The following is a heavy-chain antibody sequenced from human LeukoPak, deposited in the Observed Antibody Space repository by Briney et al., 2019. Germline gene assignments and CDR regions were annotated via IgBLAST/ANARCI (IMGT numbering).Heavy chain of an antibody. J-gene: IGHJ6*03. CDR3: AREYSSSWYYYYYMDV. V-gene: IGHV3-30*04. Sequence: PGGSLRLSCAASGFTFSSYTMHWVRQAPGKGLEWVAVISYDGSNKYYADSVKGRFTISRDNSKNTLYLQMNSLRAEDTAVYYCAREYSSSWYYYYYMDVWGKGTTVTVSS. D-gene: IGHD6-13*01. CDR2: ISYDGSNK. CDR1: GFTFSSYT.